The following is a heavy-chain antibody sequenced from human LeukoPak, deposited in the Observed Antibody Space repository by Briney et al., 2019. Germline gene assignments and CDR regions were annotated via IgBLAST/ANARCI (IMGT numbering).Heavy chain of an antibody. CDR1: GYTFTSYD. CDR3: ARGDYDDYYYYYVDV. Sequence: GASVKVSCKASGYTFTSYDINWVRQATGQGLEWMGWMNPISGNTGYAQKFQGRVTITRNTSISTAYMELSSLRSEDTAVYYCARGDYDDYYYYYVDVWGKGTTVTVSS. D-gene: IGHD4-17*01. J-gene: IGHJ6*03. V-gene: IGHV1-8*01. CDR2: MNPISGNT.